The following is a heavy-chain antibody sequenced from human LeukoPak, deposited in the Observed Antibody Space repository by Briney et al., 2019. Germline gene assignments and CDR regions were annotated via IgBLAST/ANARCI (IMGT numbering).Heavy chain of an antibody. D-gene: IGHD3-3*01. CDR3: ARGDRDDFWSGYLDY. CDR1: GYTFTGYY. J-gene: IGHJ4*02. Sequence: ASVTVSCKASGYTFTGYYMHWVRQAPGQGLEWMGWINPNSGGTNYAQKFQGRVTMTRDTSISTAYMELSRPRSDDTAVYYCARGDRDDFWSGYLDYWGQGTLVTVSS. V-gene: IGHV1-2*02. CDR2: INPNSGGT.